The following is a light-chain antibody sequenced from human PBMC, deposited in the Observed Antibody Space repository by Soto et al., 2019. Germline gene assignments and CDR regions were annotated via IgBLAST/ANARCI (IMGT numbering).Light chain of an antibody. CDR3: QQDGSSPQT. CDR1: QSVSSSY. J-gene: IGKJ1*01. Sequence: EIVLKQSPGTLSLSPGERAPLSCGASQSVSSSYLAWYQQKRGPAPRLIIYGAYSRATVLPDRFSGSASGTVFTLTISRLEPEDLAVYCCQQDGSSPQTFGQGTKVDIK. V-gene: IGKV3-20*01. CDR2: GAY.